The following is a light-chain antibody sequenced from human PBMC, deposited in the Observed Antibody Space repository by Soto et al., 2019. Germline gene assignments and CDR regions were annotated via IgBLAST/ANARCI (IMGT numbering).Light chain of an antibody. J-gene: IGLJ1*01. Sequence: QSVLPQPPPVSGAPGQRVPISCTGSSSNIGAGYDVHWYQPLPGTTPKLLIYGNSNRPSGVPDRFSGSHSGTPAPLALTGLRAEVEADYSCQSYDSSLSVYVFGTGTKVPAL. CDR1: SSNIGAGYD. CDR3: QSYDSSLSVYV. CDR2: GNS. V-gene: IGLV1-40*01.